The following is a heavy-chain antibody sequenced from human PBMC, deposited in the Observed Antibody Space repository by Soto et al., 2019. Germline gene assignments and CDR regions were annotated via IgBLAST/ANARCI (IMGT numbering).Heavy chain of an antibody. CDR3: ARVNQGTTSIQYYYYYYMDV. V-gene: IGHV4-31*03. J-gene: IGHJ6*03. CDR2: IYYSGST. Sequence: PSETLSLTCTVSGGSISSGGYYWSWIRQHPGKGLEWIGYIYYSGSTYYNSSLKSRVTISVDTSKNQFSLKLSSVTAADTAVYYCARVNQGTTSIQYYYYYYMDVWGKGTTVTVSS. CDR1: GGSISSGGYY. D-gene: IGHD2-21*02.